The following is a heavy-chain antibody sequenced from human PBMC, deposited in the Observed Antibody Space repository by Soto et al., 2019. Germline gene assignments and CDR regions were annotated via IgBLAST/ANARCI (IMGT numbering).Heavy chain of an antibody. CDR1: GGSISSGGYY. J-gene: IGHJ4*02. CDR2: IYYSGST. V-gene: IGHV4-31*03. D-gene: IGHD5-12*01. CDR3: ARKSSGYADYYFDY. Sequence: SETLSLTCTVSGGSISSGGYYWSWIRQHPGKGLEWIGYIYYSGSTYYNQSLKSRVTISVDTSKNQFSLKLSSVTAADTAVYYCARKSSGYADYYFDYWGQGTLVTVSS.